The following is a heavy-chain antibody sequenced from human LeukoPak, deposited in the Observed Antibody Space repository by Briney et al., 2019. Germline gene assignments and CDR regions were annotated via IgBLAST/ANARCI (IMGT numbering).Heavy chain of an antibody. V-gene: IGHV1-2*02. Sequence: ASVKVSCKASGYTFTGYYMHWVRQAPGQGLEWMGWINPNSGGTNYAQKFQGRVTMTRDTSISTAYMELSRLRSDDTAVYYCARGGGYSSSWYDAFDIWGQGTVVTVSS. CDR3: ARGGGYSSSWYDAFDI. J-gene: IGHJ3*02. D-gene: IGHD6-13*01. CDR1: GYTFTGYY. CDR2: INPNSGGT.